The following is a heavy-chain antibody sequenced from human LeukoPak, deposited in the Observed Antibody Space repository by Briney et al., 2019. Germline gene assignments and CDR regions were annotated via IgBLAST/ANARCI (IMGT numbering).Heavy chain of an antibody. Sequence: SETLSLTCAVSGYSISSGYYWGWIRQPPGKGLEWIGSIYHSGSTYYNPSLKSRVTISVDTSKNQFSLKLSSVTAADTAVYYCARTFQRAFDYWGQGTLVTVSS. J-gene: IGHJ4*02. CDR3: ARTFQRAFDY. D-gene: IGHD3-3*02. V-gene: IGHV4-38-2*01. CDR1: GYSISSGYY. CDR2: IYHSGST.